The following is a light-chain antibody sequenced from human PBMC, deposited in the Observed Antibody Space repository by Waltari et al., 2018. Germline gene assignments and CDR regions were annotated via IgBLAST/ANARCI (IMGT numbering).Light chain of an antibody. CDR1: QSVSSN. CDR2: GAS. J-gene: IGKJ2*01. V-gene: IGKV3-15*01. CDR3: QQYNNWPPKYT. Sequence: EIVMTQSPATLSVYPGESATLSCRASQSVSSNLAWYQQKPGQAPRLLIYGASTRATGIPARFSGSGSGTEFTLTISSLQSEDFAVYYCQQYNNWPPKYTFGQGTKLEIK.